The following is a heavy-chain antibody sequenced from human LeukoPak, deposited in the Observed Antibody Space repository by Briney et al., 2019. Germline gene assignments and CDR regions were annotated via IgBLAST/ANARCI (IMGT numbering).Heavy chain of an antibody. CDR1: GFTFSSNW. CDR2: IKPDGSAG. J-gene: IGHJ4*02. CDR3: VRDMSTADLDH. D-gene: IGHD5/OR15-5a*01. V-gene: IGHV3-7*01. Sequence: PGGSLRLSCATSGFTFSSNWMSWVRHVPGRGLDWVANIKPDGSAGYYAASVKGRFTMSRDNAKNTLYLQMDSLRAEDTAVYYCVRDMSTADLDHWGLGTLVTVFS.